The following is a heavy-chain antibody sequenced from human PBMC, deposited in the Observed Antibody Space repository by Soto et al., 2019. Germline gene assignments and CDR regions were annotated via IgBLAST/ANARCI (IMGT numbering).Heavy chain of an antibody. D-gene: IGHD5-18*01. Sequence: EVQLVESGGGLVQPGGSLRLSCATSGFSFSGYWIHWVRQAPGKGLVWVSHINGDGSSTNYADSVKGRFTISRDYAKNTLYLQMNSMRVEDTAVYYCARGGAYIYGPQYDWGQGTLVTVSS. V-gene: IGHV3-74*01. J-gene: IGHJ4*02. CDR3: ARGGAYIYGPQYD. CDR1: GFSFSGYW. CDR2: INGDGSST.